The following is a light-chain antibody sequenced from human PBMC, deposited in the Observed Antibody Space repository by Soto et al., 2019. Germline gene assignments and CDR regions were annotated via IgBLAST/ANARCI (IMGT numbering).Light chain of an antibody. CDR2: AAS. CDR3: QQLNSYPRT. CDR1: QGISSY. Sequence: DIRLTQSPSLLSASVGDRVTITCRASQGISSYLAWYQQKPGKAPKLLIYAASTLQSGVPSRFSGSGSGTEFTLTISSLQPEDFATYYCQQLNSYPRTFGQGTKLEIK. J-gene: IGKJ2*01. V-gene: IGKV1-9*01.